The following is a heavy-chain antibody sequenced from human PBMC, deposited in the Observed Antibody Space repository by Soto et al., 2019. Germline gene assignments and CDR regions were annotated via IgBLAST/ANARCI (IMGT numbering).Heavy chain of an antibody. J-gene: IGHJ4*02. D-gene: IGHD3-10*01. CDR2: IIPIFGTA. CDR3: ARVDYYGSGSYYKGFFGD. CDR1: GGTFSSYS. V-gene: IGHV1-69*13. Sequence: SVKVSCKASGGTFSSYSISWVRQAPGQGLEWMGGIIPIFGTANYAQKFQGRVTITADESTSTAYMELSSLRSEDTAVYYCARVDYYGSGSYYKGFFGDWGQGTLVTVSS.